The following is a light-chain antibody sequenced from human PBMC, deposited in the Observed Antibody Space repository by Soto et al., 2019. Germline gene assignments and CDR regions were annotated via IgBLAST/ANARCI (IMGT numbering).Light chain of an antibody. Sequence: DIQMTQSPSSLSASVGDSVTITCLASQSISTYLSWYQQKPGKAPNLLIYDASSLQSGVPSRFSGSGSGTDFTLTISSLQPEDFATYYCQQSYGTPLTFGGGTKVEIK. CDR1: QSISTY. J-gene: IGKJ4*01. V-gene: IGKV1-39*01. CDR2: DAS. CDR3: QQSYGTPLT.